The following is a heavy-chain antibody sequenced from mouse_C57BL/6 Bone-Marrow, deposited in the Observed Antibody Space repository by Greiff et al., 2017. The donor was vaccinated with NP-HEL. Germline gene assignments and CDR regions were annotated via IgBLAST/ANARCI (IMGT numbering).Heavy chain of an antibody. Sequence: VQLQESGGGLVQPGESLKLSCESNEYEFPSHDMSWVRKTPEKRLELVAAINSDGGSTYYPDTMERRFIISRDNTKKTLYLQMSSLRSEDTALYYCARDNYRDWDYFDYWGQGTTLTVSS. V-gene: IGHV5-2*01. CDR1: EYEFPSHD. CDR2: INSDGGST. CDR3: ARDNYRDWDYFDY. J-gene: IGHJ2*01. D-gene: IGHD1-3*01.